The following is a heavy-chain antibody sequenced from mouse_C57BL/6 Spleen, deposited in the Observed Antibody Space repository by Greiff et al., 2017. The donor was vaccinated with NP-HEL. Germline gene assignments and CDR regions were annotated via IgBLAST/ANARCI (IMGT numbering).Heavy chain of an antibody. Sequence: QVQLQQSGPELVKPGASVKLSCKASGYTFTSYDINWVKQRPGQGLEWIGWIYPRDGSTKYNEKFKGKATLTVDTSSSTAYMELHSLTSEDSAVYFCARMASTVVATEYFDVWGTGTTVTVSS. CDR1: GYTFTSYD. V-gene: IGHV1-85*01. CDR3: ARMASTVVATEYFDV. D-gene: IGHD1-1*01. CDR2: IYPRDGST. J-gene: IGHJ1*03.